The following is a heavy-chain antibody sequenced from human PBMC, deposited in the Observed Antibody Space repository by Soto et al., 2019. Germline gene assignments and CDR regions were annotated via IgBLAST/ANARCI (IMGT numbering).Heavy chain of an antibody. D-gene: IGHD3-10*01. CDR2: IIPILGIA. V-gene: IGHV1-69*02. J-gene: IGHJ5*02. Sequence: QVQLVQSGAEVKKPGSSVKVSCKASGGTFSSYTISWVRQAPGQGLEWMGRIIPILGIANYAQKFQGRVTITADKSTSTDYMELSSLRSEDTAVYYCASTTYYYGSGSLGWFDPWGQVTLVTVSS. CDR3: ASTTYYYGSGSLGWFDP. CDR1: GGTFSSYT.